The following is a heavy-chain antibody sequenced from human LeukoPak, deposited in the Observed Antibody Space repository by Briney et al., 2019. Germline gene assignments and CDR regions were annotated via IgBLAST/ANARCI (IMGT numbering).Heavy chain of an antibody. Sequence: SVKVSCKASGGTFTSYAISWVPQAPGQGREWRGGIIPIFGTANYAQKFLGRVTITTDESTSTAYMELSSLRSEDTPVYYCASGKYCTSTSCYFYYDSSGHAYWGQGTLVTVSS. CDR1: GGTFTSYA. CDR2: IIPIFGTA. J-gene: IGHJ4*02. D-gene: IGHD2-2*01. V-gene: IGHV1-69*05. CDR3: ASGKYCTSTSCYFYYDSSGHAY.